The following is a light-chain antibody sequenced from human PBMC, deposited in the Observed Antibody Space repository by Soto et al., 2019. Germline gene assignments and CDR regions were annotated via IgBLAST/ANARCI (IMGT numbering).Light chain of an antibody. V-gene: IGLV2-14*01. CDR1: SSDIGDSNY. CDR3: TSYASGSAPYV. Sequence: SALTQPASVSGSPGQSITISCTGTSSDIGDSNYVSWFQQHPGKAPQLMIYEVNNRPSGVSDRFSGSKSGNTASLTISGLQAEDEADYYCTSYASGSAPYVFGTGTKLTVL. J-gene: IGLJ1*01. CDR2: EVN.